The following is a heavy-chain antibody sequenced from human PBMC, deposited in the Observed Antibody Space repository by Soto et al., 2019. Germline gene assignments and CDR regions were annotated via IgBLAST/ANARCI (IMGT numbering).Heavy chain of an antibody. Sequence: PXGSLRLSFVASGFIFSSYDMSWVRQAPGKGLEWVSFIIGNSGTTYYADSVKGRFTISRDNSKNTLYLQMSRLGAEDTAAYYCAKGSTYSFYFDHWGQGTLVTVSS. CDR3: AKGSTYSFYFDH. V-gene: IGHV3-23*01. CDR2: IIGNSGTT. J-gene: IGHJ4*01. D-gene: IGHD5-18*01. CDR1: GFIFSSYD.